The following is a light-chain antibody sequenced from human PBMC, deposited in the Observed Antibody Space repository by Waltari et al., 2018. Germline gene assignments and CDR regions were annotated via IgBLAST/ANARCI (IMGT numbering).Light chain of an antibody. Sequence: IVMTQSPATLSVSPGESATLSCRASQCVSSNLAWYQHKPGQGPRLLLYVASTRATGIXAXXXGSGSGTEXTXTISSLQSEXXAVYYCQXXNNRPPITFGXGTRLXIK. V-gene: IGKV3-15*01. CDR3: QXXNNRPPIT. J-gene: IGKJ5*01. CDR1: QCVSSN. CDR2: VAS.